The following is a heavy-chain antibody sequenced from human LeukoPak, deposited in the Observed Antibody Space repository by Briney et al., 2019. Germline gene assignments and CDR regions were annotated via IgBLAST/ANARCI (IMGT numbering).Heavy chain of an antibody. V-gene: IGHV1-69*04. CDR3: ARERGYYYDSSGYS. CDR1: GGTFSSYA. J-gene: IGHJ4*02. Sequence: ASVKVSCKASGGTFSSYAISWVRQAPGQGLEWMGRIIPILGIANYAQKFQGRVTITADESTSTAYMELSSLRSEDTAVYYCARERGYYYDSSGYSWGQGTLVTVSS. D-gene: IGHD3-22*01. CDR2: IIPILGIA.